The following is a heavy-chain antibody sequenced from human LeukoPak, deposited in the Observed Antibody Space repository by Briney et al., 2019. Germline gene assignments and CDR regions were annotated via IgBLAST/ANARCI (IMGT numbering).Heavy chain of an antibody. CDR2: IRNDGNNE. D-gene: IGHD2-15*01. J-gene: IGHJ6*02. CDR1: GLTFSNYD. Sequence: PGGSLRLSCAASGLTFSNYDMHWVRQAPGKGLEWVASIRNDGNNEHYADSVGGRFTVSRDNSRDTLYLQMSSLRAEDAAVYFCARGLVGGLDVWGQGTTVTVSS. CDR3: ARGLVGGLDV. V-gene: IGHV3-30*02.